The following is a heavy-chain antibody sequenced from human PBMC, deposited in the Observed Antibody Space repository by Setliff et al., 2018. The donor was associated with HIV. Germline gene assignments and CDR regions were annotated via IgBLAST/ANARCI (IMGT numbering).Heavy chain of an antibody. Sequence: ASVKVSCKASGYTFTTYPMHWVRQAPGQGLEWMGVINTSGGSAGYAEKFRGRVTMTRDTSTNTVHMELRSLRSDDTAMYYCARDMDYSNPDYWGQGTLVTVSS. CDR2: INTSGGSA. V-gene: IGHV1-46*01. J-gene: IGHJ4*02. CDR1: GYTFTTYP. CDR3: ARDMDYSNPDY. D-gene: IGHD4-4*01.